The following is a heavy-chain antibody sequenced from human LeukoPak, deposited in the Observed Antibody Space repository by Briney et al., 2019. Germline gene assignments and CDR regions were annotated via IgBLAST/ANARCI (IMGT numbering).Heavy chain of an antibody. Sequence: SETLSLTCTVSGGSISGYYWSWIRQPPGKGLEWIGEINHSGSTNYNPSLKSRVTISVDTSKNQFSLKLSSVTAADTAVYYCASRLRWSAFDIWGQGTMVTVSS. CDR3: ASRLRWSAFDI. CDR2: INHSGST. D-gene: IGHD4-23*01. J-gene: IGHJ3*02. V-gene: IGHV4-34*01. CDR1: GGSISGYY.